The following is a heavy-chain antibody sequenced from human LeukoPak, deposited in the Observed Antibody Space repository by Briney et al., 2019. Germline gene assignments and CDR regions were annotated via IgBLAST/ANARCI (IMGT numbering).Heavy chain of an antibody. CDR2: IYHSGST. CDR3: ARAILIGEQLGPLDY. D-gene: IGHD6-6*01. Sequence: SETLSLTCTVSGGSISSGGYYWSWIRQPPGKGLEWIGYIYHSGSTYYNPSLKSRVTISVDRSKNQFSLKLSSVTAADTAVYYCARAILIGEQLGPLDYWGQGTLVTVSS. CDR1: GGSISSGGYY. J-gene: IGHJ4*02. V-gene: IGHV4-30-2*01.